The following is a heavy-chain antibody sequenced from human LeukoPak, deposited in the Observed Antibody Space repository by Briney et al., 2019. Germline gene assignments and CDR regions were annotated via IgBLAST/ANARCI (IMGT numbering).Heavy chain of an antibody. Sequence: GGSLRLSCAASGFTFSSYSMNWVRQAPGKGLEWVSYISSGSSTIYYADSVKGRFTISRDNAKNSLYLQMDSLRAEDTAVYYCARDDSSNYGPDYWGQGTLVTVSS. D-gene: IGHD6-13*01. V-gene: IGHV3-48*01. CDR1: GFTFSSYS. CDR3: ARDDSSNYGPDY. CDR2: ISSGSSTI. J-gene: IGHJ4*02.